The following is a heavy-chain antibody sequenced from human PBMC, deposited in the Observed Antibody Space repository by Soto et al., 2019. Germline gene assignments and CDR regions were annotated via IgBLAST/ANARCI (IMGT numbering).Heavy chain of an antibody. V-gene: IGHV1-18*01. Sequence: GASVKVSCKASGYTFTSYGISWVRRAPGQGLEWMGWISAYNGNTNYAQKLQGRVTVTTDTSTSTAYMELRSLRSDDTAVYYCARDRRPTPGVGWFDPWGQGTLVTVSS. CDR3: ARDRRPTPGVGWFDP. D-gene: IGHD6-6*01. J-gene: IGHJ5*02. CDR1: GYTFTSYG. CDR2: ISAYNGNT.